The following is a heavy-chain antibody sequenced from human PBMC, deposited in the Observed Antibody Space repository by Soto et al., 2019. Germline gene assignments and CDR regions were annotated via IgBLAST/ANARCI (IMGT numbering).Heavy chain of an antibody. J-gene: IGHJ6*02. Sequence: GGSLRLSCAASGFTFSSYSMNWVRQAPGKGLEWVSSISSSTSYIYYADSVKGRFTISRDNAKNSLYLQMNSLRAEDTAVYYCARVVDYYDPYYYYGMDVWGQVTTVTVYS. CDR1: GFTFSSYS. CDR2: ISSSTSYI. V-gene: IGHV3-21*01. CDR3: ARVVDYYDPYYYYGMDV. D-gene: IGHD3-22*01.